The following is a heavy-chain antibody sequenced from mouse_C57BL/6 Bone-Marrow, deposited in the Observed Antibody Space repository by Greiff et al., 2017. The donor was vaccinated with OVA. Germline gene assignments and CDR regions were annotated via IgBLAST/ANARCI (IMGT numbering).Heavy chain of an antibody. CDR3: ARERLLLAMDY. D-gene: IGHD2-3*01. J-gene: IGHJ4*01. CDR2: INPSTGGT. CDR1: GYSFTGYY. Sequence: LVESGPELVKPGASVKISCKASGYSFTGYYMNWVKQSPEKSLEWIGEINPSTGGTTYNQKFKAKATLTVDKSSNTAYMQLKSLTSEDSAVYYCARERLLLAMDYWGQGTSVTVSS. V-gene: IGHV1-42*01.